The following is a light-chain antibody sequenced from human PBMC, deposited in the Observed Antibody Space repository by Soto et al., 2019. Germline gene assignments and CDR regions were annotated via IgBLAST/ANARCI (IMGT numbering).Light chain of an antibody. CDR1: SSDVGNYNL. V-gene: IGLV2-23*02. CDR2: EVT. Sequence: QSALTQPASVSGSPVQSITISCTGTSSDVGNYNLVSWYQQHPDKAPKLMIYEVTKRPSGVSNRFSGSKSGNTASLTISGLKSEDAADYYCYSYAGSVNHYVFGAGTKVNVL. J-gene: IGLJ1*01. CDR3: YSYAGSVNHYV.